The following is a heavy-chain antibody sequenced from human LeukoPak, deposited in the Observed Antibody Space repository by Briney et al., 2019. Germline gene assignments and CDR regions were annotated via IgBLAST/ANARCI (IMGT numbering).Heavy chain of an antibody. CDR3: ARAPMGTAALY. CDR2: INPSGGST. CDR1: GYTFTSYY. D-gene: IGHD2-2*01. Sequence: ASVKVSCKASGYTFTSYYMHWVRQAPGQGLEWMGIINPSGGSTSYAQKFQGRVTMTRDTSISTAYMELSSLRSDDTAVYYCARAPMGTAALYWGQGTLVTVSS. V-gene: IGHV1-46*01. J-gene: IGHJ4*02.